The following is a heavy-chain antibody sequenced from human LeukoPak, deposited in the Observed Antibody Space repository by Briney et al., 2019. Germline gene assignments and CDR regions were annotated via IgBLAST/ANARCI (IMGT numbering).Heavy chain of an antibody. CDR2: ISSSATTI. CDR1: GFTFSSYE. Sequence: GGSLRLSCAASGFTFSSYEMNWVRQAPGKGLEWVSYISSSATTIYYADSVKGRFTISRDNTKNSLYLQMDSLRAEDTAVYFCARSFATYFCDSWGQGTLVTVSS. CDR3: ARSFATYFCDS. J-gene: IGHJ5*02. D-gene: IGHD2-21*01. V-gene: IGHV3-48*03.